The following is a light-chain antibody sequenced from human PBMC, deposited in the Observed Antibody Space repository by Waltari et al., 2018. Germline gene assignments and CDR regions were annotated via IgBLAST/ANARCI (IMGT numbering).Light chain of an antibody. V-gene: IGKV1-39*01. CDR1: QRISSY. J-gene: IGKJ1*01. CDR3: QQTYSTPPT. Sequence: DIQMTQSPSSLSASVGDRVSITCRASQRISSYLNWYQQKPGKAPKLLIYAASSLQSGVPSRFSGSGSGTGFTLTISSLQPEDFATYYCQQTYSTPPTFGQGTKVEI. CDR2: AAS.